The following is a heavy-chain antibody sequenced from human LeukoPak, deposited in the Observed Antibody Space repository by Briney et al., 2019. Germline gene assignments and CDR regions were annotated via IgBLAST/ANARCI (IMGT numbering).Heavy chain of an antibody. D-gene: IGHD1-1*01. V-gene: IGHV3-13*01. CDR1: GFTFSSFD. CDR2: IGTASDT. CDR3: ARGPPRGKYYYMDV. J-gene: IGHJ6*03. Sequence: GGSLRLSCAASGFTFSSFDMHWVSQPTGQGLEWVSTIGTASDTYYPGSVEGRFTLSRDNAKNSLYLQMNSLTAGDTAVYYCARGPPRGKYYYMDVWGKGTTVTVSS.